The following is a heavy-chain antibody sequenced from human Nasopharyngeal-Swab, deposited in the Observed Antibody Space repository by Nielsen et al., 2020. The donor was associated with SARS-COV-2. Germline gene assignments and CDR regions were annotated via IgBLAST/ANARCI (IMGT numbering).Heavy chain of an antibody. D-gene: IGHD3-3*01. J-gene: IGHJ3*02. CDR3: ASEGSGVFGVVIYAFDI. CDR2: VVPEDGEP. V-gene: IGHV1-24*01. CDR1: GYTLTVLP. Sequence: ASVTVSCKVSGYTLTVLPIHWVRQAPGKGLEWMGTVVPEDGEPIYAQNFQGRVTMTEDTSTYPAYLELSSLRSEDTAVYYCASEGSGVFGVVIYAFDIWGPGTLVTVSS.